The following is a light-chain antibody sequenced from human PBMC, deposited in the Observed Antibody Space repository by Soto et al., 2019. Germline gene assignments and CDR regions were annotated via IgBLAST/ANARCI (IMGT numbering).Light chain of an antibody. CDR2: GAS. CDR1: QTVSSSH. Sequence: EIVLTQSPGTLSLSPGERATLSCRASQTVSSSHLAWYQQKPGQAPNLLICGASSRATGIPDRFSGSGSGTDFTLTISRLEPEDFAVYYCQNYGSSPRTFGGGTKVDIK. CDR3: QNYGSSPRT. V-gene: IGKV3-20*01. J-gene: IGKJ4*01.